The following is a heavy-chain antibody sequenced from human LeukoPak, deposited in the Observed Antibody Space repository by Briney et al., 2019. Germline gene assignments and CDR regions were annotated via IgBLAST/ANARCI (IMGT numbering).Heavy chain of an antibody. D-gene: IGHD2-15*01. CDR3: ASGGGSVAAWR. CDR1: GFTFSTYG. Sequence: GGSLRLSCAASGFTFSTYGMSWVRQAPGKGLQWVSIIPSGGGTYYADSVKGRFTISRDNAKNSLYLQMNSLRAEDTGVYYCASGGGSVAAWRWGQGTLVTVSS. CDR2: IPSGGGT. J-gene: IGHJ4*02. V-gene: IGHV3-23*01.